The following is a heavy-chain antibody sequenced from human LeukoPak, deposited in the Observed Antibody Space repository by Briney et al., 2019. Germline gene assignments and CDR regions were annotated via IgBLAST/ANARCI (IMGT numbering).Heavy chain of an antibody. D-gene: IGHD3-22*01. CDR3: AGSTYDSSGYYSWFDP. CDR2: IYSGGST. CDR1: GFTVSSNY. V-gene: IGHV3-66*01. J-gene: IGHJ5*02. Sequence: GGSLRLSCAASGFTVSSNYMSWVRQAPGKGLEWVSVIYSGGSTYYADSVKGRFTISRDNSKNTLYLQMNSLRAEDTAVYYCAGSTYDSSGYYSWFDPWGQGTLVTVSS.